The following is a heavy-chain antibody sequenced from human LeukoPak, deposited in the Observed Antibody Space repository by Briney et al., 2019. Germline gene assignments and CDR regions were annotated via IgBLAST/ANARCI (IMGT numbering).Heavy chain of an antibody. D-gene: IGHD3-10*01. V-gene: IGHV1-2*02. CDR3: ASDYYGSGSYYLWFDP. CDR1: GYTFTSYY. J-gene: IGHJ5*02. Sequence: ASVKVSCKASGYTFTSYYMHWVRQAPGQGLEWMGWINPNSGGTNYAQKFQGRVTMTRDTSISTAYMELSRLRSDDTAVYYCASDYYGSGSYYLWFDPWGQGTLVTVSS. CDR2: INPNSGGT.